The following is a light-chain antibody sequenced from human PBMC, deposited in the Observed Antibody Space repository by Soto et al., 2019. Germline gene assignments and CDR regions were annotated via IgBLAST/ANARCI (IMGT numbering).Light chain of an antibody. CDR2: GAS. CDR3: QQYKNWPPLT. Sequence: EIVMTQSPATLSVSPGETSTLSCLASQSVSSNVAWYQQKPGQAPRLLIYGASTRATDIPPRFSGSGSGTEFTLTITSLQSEDIAVYFCQQYKNWPPLTFGGGTQVEIK. J-gene: IGKJ4*01. V-gene: IGKV3-15*01. CDR1: QSVSSN.